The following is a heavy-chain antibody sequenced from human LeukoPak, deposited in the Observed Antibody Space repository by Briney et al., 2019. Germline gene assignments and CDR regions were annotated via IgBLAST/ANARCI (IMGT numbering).Heavy chain of an antibody. D-gene: IGHD3-10*01. CDR3: ASRDYSGSGTYRAGLEY. V-gene: IGHV3-74*01. CDR1: GFTFSSYW. Sequence: GGSPRLSCEASGFTFSSYWMHWVRQVPGKGLVWVSRINSDGSSTTYADSVKGRFTISRDNAKNTLYLQMNSLRAEDTAVYYCASRDYSGSGTYRAGLEYWGQGTLVAVSS. J-gene: IGHJ4*02. CDR2: INSDGSST.